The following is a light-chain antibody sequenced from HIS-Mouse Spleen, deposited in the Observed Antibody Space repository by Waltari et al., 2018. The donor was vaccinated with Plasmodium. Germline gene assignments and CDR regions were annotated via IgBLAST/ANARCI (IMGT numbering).Light chain of an antibody. CDR1: SSHVGSYNL. J-gene: IGLJ2*01. CDR3: CSYAGSRV. CDR2: EGS. V-gene: IGLV2-23*01. Sequence: QSALTQPASVSGSPGQSITISCTGTSSHVGSYNLFSWYQQHPGKAPKLMIYEGSKRPSGVSNRFSGSKSGNTASLTISGLQAEDEADYYCCSYAGSRVFGGGTKLTVL.